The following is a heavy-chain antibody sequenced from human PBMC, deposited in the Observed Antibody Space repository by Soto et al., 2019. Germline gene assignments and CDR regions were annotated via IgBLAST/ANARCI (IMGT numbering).Heavy chain of an antibody. CDR3: ARDSSEDLAVADGSYAFDI. CDR1: GFTFSDYY. CDR2: ISSSGSTI. J-gene: IGHJ3*02. D-gene: IGHD6-19*01. Sequence: QVQLVESGGGLVKPGGSLRLSCAASGFTFSDYYMSWIRQAPGKGLEWVSYISSSGSTIYYADSVKGRFTIPRDNAKNSLYLQMNSLRAEDTAVYYCARDSSEDLAVADGSYAFDIWGQGTMVTVSS. V-gene: IGHV3-11*01.